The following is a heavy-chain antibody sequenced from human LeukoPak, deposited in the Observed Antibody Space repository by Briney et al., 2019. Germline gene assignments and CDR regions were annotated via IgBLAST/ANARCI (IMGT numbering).Heavy chain of an antibody. V-gene: IGHV1-2*02. Sequence: ASVKVSCKASGYTFTGYYMXWVRXXPXXXXXXXXXXXXNSGGTNYAQKFQGRVTMTRDTSISTAYMELSRLRSDDTAVYYCARVLTTYSSSWYNYFDYWGQGTLVTVSS. CDR3: ARVLTTYSSSWYNYFDY. CDR2: XXXNSGGT. J-gene: IGHJ4*02. D-gene: IGHD6-13*01. CDR1: GYTFTGYY.